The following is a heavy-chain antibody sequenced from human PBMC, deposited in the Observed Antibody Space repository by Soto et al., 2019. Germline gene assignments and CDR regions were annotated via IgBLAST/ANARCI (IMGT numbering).Heavy chain of an antibody. J-gene: IGHJ5*02. CDR3: ARDFGRYSSSFWPWFDP. Sequence: QVQLVQSGAEVKKPGSSVKVSCKASGGTFSSYPISWVRQAPGQGLEWMGRIIPILGIANYAQKFQGRVTITADKSTSTAYMELSSLRSEDTAVSYCARDFGRYSSSFWPWFDPWGQGTLVTVSS. V-gene: IGHV1-69*04. D-gene: IGHD6-6*01. CDR1: GGTFSSYP. CDR2: IIPILGIA.